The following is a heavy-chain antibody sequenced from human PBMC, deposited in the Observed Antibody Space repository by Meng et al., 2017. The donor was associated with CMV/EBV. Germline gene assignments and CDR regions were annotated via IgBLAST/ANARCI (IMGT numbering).Heavy chain of an antibody. CDR2: INHSGST. Sequence: GSFSGYYWSWIRQPPGKGLEWIGEINHSGSTNYNPSLKSRVTMSVDTSKNQFSLKLSSVTAADTAVYYCARGPPRAFTTGTTLLDYWGQGTLVTVSS. CDR1: GSFSGYY. J-gene: IGHJ4*02. V-gene: IGHV4-34*01. D-gene: IGHD1-1*01. CDR3: ARGPPRAFTTGTTLLDY.